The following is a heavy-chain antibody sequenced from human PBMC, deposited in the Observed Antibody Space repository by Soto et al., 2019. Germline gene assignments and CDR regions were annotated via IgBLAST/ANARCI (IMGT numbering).Heavy chain of an antibody. J-gene: IGHJ6*02. D-gene: IGHD2-15*01. CDR2: ISGSGGGT. CDR1: GFTFSNYA. Sequence: PGGSLRLSCAASGFTFSNYAMSWVRQAPGKGLEWVSVISGSGGGTYYGDSVKGRFTISRDNSKSTLYLELNSLRAEDTAVYYCAKGSGGSCYSGMDVWGQGTTVTVSS. CDR3: AKGSGGSCYSGMDV. V-gene: IGHV3-23*01.